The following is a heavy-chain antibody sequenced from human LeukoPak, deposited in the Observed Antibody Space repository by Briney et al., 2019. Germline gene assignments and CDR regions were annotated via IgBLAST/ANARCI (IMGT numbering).Heavy chain of an antibody. D-gene: IGHD3-10*01. J-gene: IGHJ4*02. Sequence: GGSLRLSCAASGFTFDDYAMHWVRQAPGKGLEWVSLISWDGGSTYYADSVKGRFTISRDNSKNSLYLQMNSLRAEDTAVYHCAKFLSNLLWRTYFDYWGQGTLVTVSS. V-gene: IGHV3-43D*03. CDR1: GFTFDDYA. CDR3: AKFLSNLLWRTYFDY. CDR2: ISWDGGST.